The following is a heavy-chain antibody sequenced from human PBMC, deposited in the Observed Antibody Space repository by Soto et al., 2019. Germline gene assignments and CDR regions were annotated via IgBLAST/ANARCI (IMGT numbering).Heavy chain of an antibody. Sequence: QVQLVESGGGVVQPGRSLRLSCAASGFTFSSYAMHWVRQAPGKGLEWVAVISYDGSNKYYADSVKGRFTISRDNSKNTLYLQMNSLRAEDTAVYYCARDNEGGMDVWGQGTTVTVSS. CDR3: ARDNEGGMDV. V-gene: IGHV3-30-3*01. D-gene: IGHD2-8*01. CDR1: GFTFSSYA. J-gene: IGHJ6*02. CDR2: ISYDGSNK.